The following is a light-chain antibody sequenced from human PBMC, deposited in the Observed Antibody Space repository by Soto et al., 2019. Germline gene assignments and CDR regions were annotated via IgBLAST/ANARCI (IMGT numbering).Light chain of an antibody. J-gene: IGLJ3*02. CDR2: EVS. V-gene: IGLV2-14*01. Sequence: QSALTQPASVSGSPGQSITISCTGTSSDVGAYDYVSWYQQYPDKAPKLTIYEVSNRPSGVSNRFSGSKSGNTASLTISGLQAEDEADYYCSSYTSRSTRVFGGGTKVTVL. CDR3: SSYTSRSTRV. CDR1: SSDVGAYDY.